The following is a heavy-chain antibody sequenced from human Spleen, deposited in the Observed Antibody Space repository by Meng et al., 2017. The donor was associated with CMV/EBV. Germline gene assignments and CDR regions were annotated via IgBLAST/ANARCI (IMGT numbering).Heavy chain of an antibody. D-gene: IGHD4-17*01. CDR3: ARGLGPSYVDWDY. CDR2: IKVYDGDT. V-gene: IGHV1-18*01. Sequence: QVQLVQSGAEVKKPGASVKVSCKASGYRFTNYGITWVRQAPGEGLEWMGWIKVYDGDTKYVQKFQGRVTMTTDTFTSTAYLELRSLRSDDTAVYYCARGLGPSYVDWDYWGQGTLVTVSS. J-gene: IGHJ4*02. CDR1: GYRFTNYG.